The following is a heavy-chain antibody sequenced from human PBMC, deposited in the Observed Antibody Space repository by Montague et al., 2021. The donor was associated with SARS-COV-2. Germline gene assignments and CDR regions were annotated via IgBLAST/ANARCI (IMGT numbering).Heavy chain of an antibody. CDR2: INYSGVDA. Sequence: SLSLSCAASGFAFSTYAVSWVRQAPGKGLEWVAVINYSGVDAFYADSVRGRFTISRDNSRNTVYLQMNSLRAADTAVYQCAKHREDSGISFYFDSWGQGTMVTVSS. CDR1: GFAFSTYA. CDR3: AKHREDSGISFYFDS. V-gene: IGHV3-23*01. J-gene: IGHJ4*02. D-gene: IGHD3/OR15-3a*01.